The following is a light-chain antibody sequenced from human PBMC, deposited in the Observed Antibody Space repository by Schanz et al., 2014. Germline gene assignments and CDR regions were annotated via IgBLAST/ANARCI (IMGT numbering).Light chain of an antibody. J-gene: IGLJ3*02. CDR2: EGT. CDR3: SSYTSYATGV. CDR1: SSDVGSYNL. V-gene: IGLV2-23*01. Sequence: QSALTQPASVSGSPGQSITISCTGTSSDVGSYNLVSWYQQHPGKAPKLMIYEGTKRPSGVSDRFSGSKSANTASLTISGLQAEDEADYYCSSYTSYATGVFGGGTKLTVL.